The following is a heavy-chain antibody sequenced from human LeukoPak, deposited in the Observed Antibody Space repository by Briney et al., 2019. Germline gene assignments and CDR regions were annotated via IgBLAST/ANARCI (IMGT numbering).Heavy chain of an antibody. D-gene: IGHD2-15*01. CDR1: GFTFSSYG. V-gene: IGHV3-30*02. CDR2: IRYDGSNK. CDR3: AKSCSGGSCYPNFDY. J-gene: IGHJ4*02. Sequence: GGSLRLSCAASGFTFSSYGMHRVRQAPGKGLEWVAFIRYDGSNKYYADSVKGRFTISRDNSKNTLYLQMNSLRAEDTAVYYCAKSCSGGSCYPNFDYWGQGTLVTVSS.